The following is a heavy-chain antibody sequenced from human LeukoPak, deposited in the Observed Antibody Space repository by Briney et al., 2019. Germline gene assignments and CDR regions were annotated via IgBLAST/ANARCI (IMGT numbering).Heavy chain of an antibody. J-gene: IGHJ6*03. CDR2: IIPIFGTA. Sequence: SVKVSCKASGGTFSSYAVSWVRQAPGQGLEWMGGIIPIFGTANYAQKFQGRVTITADESTSTAYMELSSLRSEDTAVYFCARGRVSSSTWYSTYYYYFYMDVWGKGTTVTVSS. CDR1: GGTFSSYA. V-gene: IGHV1-69*13. D-gene: IGHD1-1*01. CDR3: ARGRVSSSTWYSTYYYYFYMDV.